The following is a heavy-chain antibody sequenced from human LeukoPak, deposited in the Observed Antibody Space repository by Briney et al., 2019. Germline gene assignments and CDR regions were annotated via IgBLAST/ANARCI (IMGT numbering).Heavy chain of an antibody. V-gene: IGHV3-30*18. D-gene: IGHD5-18*01. CDR2: ISYDGSNK. CDR3: AKNSYGYLPGHDY. Sequence: GGSLRLSRAASGFTFSSYGMHWVRQAPGKGLEWVAVISYDGSNKYYADSVKGRFTISRDNSKNTLYLQMNSLRAEDTAVYYCAKNSYGYLPGHDYWGQGTLVTVSS. CDR1: GFTFSSYG. J-gene: IGHJ4*02.